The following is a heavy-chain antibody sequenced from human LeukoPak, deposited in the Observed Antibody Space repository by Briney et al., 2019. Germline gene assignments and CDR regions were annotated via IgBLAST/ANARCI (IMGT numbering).Heavy chain of an antibody. D-gene: IGHD3-22*01. CDR3: AREEGSGYYYF. Sequence: ASVMVSCKASGYTFTGYYMHWVRQAPGQGLEWMGWINPNSGGTNYAQKFQGRVTMTRDTSISTAYMELSGLRSDDTAVYYCAREEGSGYYYFWGQGTLVTVSS. CDR2: INPNSGGT. J-gene: IGHJ4*02. V-gene: IGHV1-2*02. CDR1: GYTFTGYY.